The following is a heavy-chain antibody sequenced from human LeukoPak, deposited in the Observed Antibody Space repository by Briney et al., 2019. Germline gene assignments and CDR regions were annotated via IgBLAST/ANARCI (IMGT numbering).Heavy chain of an antibody. Sequence: SVKVSCKASGGTFSSYAISWVRQAPGQGLEWMGGIIPIFGTANYAQKFQGRVTITADESTSTAYMELSSLRSEDTAVYYCARELLAAADPYNWFDPWGQGTPVTVSS. CDR1: GGTFSSYA. J-gene: IGHJ5*02. CDR2: IIPIFGTA. D-gene: IGHD6-13*01. V-gene: IGHV1-69*13. CDR3: ARELLAAADPYNWFDP.